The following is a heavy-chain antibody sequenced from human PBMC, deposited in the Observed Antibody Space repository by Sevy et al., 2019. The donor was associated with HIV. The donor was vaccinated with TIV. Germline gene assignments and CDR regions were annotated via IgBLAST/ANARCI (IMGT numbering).Heavy chain of an antibody. Sequence: SETLSLTCTVSGDSISKYVWSWIRQPPGKGLEWIGYLYFSGNTNYNPSLKSRVTISVDTSKNQFSLTLKSVTAADMAVYYCARDYYDDRPRGFDPWGQGTLVTVSS. V-gene: IGHV4-59*01. CDR3: ARDYYDDRPRGFDP. J-gene: IGHJ5*02. D-gene: IGHD3-22*01. CDR2: LYFSGNT. CDR1: GDSISKYV.